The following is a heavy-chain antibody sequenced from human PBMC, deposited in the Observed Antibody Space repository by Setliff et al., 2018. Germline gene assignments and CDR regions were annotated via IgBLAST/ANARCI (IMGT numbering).Heavy chain of an antibody. V-gene: IGHV3-21*01. D-gene: IGHD3-10*01. Sequence: KSGGSLRLSCAASGFSLSTYSMSWVRQAPGKGLEWVSSISSTSRYIYYADSVQGRFTISRDNAKNSLYLQVNSLRPEDTAVYYCARAGSRYSFYFDSWGQGTLVTVSS. CDR2: ISSTSRYI. CDR1: GFSLSTYS. CDR3: ARAGSRYSFYFDS. J-gene: IGHJ4*02.